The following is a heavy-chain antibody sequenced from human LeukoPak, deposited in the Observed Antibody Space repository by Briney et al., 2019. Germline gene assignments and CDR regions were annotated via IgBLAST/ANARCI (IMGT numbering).Heavy chain of an antibody. V-gene: IGHV4-4*07. Sequence: PSETLSLTCTVSGGSINSYYWSWIRQPAGKGLEWIWRIYSSGSTGYNPSLKSRVTMSLDTSKNQFPLNLSSVTAAATAVYYCARVDIRTAFFDYWGQGTLVTVSS. CDR1: GGSINSYY. CDR2: IYSSGST. D-gene: IGHD5-12*01. J-gene: IGHJ4*02. CDR3: ARVDIRTAFFDY.